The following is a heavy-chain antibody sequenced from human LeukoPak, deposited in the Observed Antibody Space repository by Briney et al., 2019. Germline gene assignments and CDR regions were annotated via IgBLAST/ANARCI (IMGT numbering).Heavy chain of an antibody. CDR2: INPNSGGT. CDR3: ARSPFDWLLYP. J-gene: IGHJ5*02. D-gene: IGHD3-9*01. Sequence: ASVTVSCKASGHTFTGYYMHWVRQAPGQGLEWMGRINPNSGGTNYAQKFQGRVTMTRDTSISTAYMELSRLGSDDTAVYYCARSPFDWLLYPWGQGTLVTVSS. CDR1: GHTFTGYY. V-gene: IGHV1-2*06.